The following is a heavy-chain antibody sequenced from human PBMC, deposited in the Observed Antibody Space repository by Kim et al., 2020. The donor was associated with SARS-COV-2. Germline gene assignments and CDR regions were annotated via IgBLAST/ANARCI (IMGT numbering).Heavy chain of an antibody. J-gene: IGHJ4*02. CDR3: ARLPNPMRGRGGGYSYGFPNFDY. Sequence: SETLSLTCTVSGGSISSSSYYWGWIRQPPGKGLEWIGCIYYSGSTYYNPSLKSRVTISVDTSKNQFSLKLSSVTAADTAVYYCARLPNPMRGRGGGYSYGFPNFDYWGQGTLVTVSS. CDR2: IYYSGST. D-gene: IGHD5-18*01. V-gene: IGHV4-39*01. CDR1: GGSISSSSYY.